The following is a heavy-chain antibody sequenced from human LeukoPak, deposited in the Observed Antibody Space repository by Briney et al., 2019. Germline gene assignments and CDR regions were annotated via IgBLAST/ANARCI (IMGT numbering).Heavy chain of an antibody. D-gene: IGHD6-19*01. CDR2: IFGSGGST. CDR1: GFTFITYA. Sequence: PGGSLLLSCAASGFTFITYAMYWVRQAPGKGLEWVSGIFGSGGSTHYADSVKGRFTISRDNSKNTVYLQMNSLRAEDTAVYYCAKTTTGYSSGRYPGWPVDYWGQGTLVTVSS. CDR3: AKTTTGYSSGRYPGWPVDY. V-gene: IGHV3-23*01. J-gene: IGHJ4*02.